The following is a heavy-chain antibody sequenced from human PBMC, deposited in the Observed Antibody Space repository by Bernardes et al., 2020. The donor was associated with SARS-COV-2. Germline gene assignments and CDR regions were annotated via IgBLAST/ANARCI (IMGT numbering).Heavy chain of an antibody. CDR2: INPNSGGT. V-gene: IGHV1-2*02. CDR1: GYTFTGYY. D-gene: IGHD3-16*01. Sequence: ASVKVSCKASGYTFTGYYMHWVRQAPGQGLEWMGWINPNSGGTNYAQKFQGRVTMTRDTSISTAYMELSRLRSDDTAVYYCARGEMATIRTDAFDIWGQGTMVTVSS. CDR3: ARGEMATIRTDAFDI. J-gene: IGHJ3*02.